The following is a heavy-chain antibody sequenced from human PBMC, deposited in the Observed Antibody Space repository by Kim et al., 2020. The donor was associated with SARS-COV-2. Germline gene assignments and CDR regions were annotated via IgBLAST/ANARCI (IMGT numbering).Heavy chain of an antibody. J-gene: IGHJ4*02. CDR3: ARDRGDSSGYYVY. CDR1: GFTLSSYS. D-gene: IGHD3-22*01. CDR2: ISSSSSYI. V-gene: IGHV3-21*01. Sequence: GGSLRLSCAASGFTLSSYSMNWVRQAPGKGLEWVSSISSSSSYIYYADSVKGRFTISRDNAKNSLYLQMNSLRAEDTALYYCARDRGDSSGYYVYWGQGTLVTVSS.